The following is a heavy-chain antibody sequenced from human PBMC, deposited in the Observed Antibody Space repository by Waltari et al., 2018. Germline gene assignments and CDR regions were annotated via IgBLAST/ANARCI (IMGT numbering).Heavy chain of an antibody. CDR1: GFTFSSYA. Sequence: EVQLVESGGGLVQPGGSLRLSCAASGFTFSSYAMSWVRQAPGKGLEWVSAISGSGGSTYYADSVKGRFTISRDNSKNTLYLQMNSLRAEDTAVYYCAKSRQEMGGGSIYYYDTRDVWGKGTTVTVSS. J-gene: IGHJ6*04. D-gene: IGHD3-22*01. CDR3: AKSRQEMGGGSIYYYDTRDV. CDR2: ISGSGGST. V-gene: IGHV3-23*04.